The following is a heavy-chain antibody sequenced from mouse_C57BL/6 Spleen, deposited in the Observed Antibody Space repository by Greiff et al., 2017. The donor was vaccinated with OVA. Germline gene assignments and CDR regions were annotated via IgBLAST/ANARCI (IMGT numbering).Heavy chain of an antibody. V-gene: IGHV1-52*01. Sequence: QVQLQQPGAELVRPGSSVKLSCKASGYTFTSYWMHWVKQRPIQGLEWIGNIDPSDSETHYNQKFKDKATLTVDKSSSTAYMQLSSLTSEDSAVYYCAREGRDAPFAYWGQGTLVTVSA. J-gene: IGHJ3*01. CDR3: AREGRDAPFAY. CDR1: GYTFTSYW. CDR2: IDPSDSET.